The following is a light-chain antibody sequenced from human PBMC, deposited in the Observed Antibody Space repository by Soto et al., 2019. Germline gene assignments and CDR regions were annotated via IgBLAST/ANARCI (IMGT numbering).Light chain of an antibody. CDR1: SSDVGGSNY. Sequence: QSALTQPASVSGSPGQSITISCTGTSSDVGGSNYVSWYQQHPGKAPKLMIYEVSHRPSGVSNRFSGSQSGNTASLTISGLQAEDEADYYCSSYTSSSTFDVFGTGTKVTVL. J-gene: IGLJ1*01. CDR2: EVS. CDR3: SSYTSSSTFDV. V-gene: IGLV2-14*01.